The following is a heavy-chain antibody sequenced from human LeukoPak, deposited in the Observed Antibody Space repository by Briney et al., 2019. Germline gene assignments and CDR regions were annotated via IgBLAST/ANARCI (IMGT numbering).Heavy chain of an antibody. D-gene: IGHD7-27*01. V-gene: IGHV1-18*01. CDR2: ISAYNGNT. CDR1: GYTFTSYG. Sequence: ASVKVSCKASGYTFTSYGISWVRQAPGQGLEWMGWISAYNGNTNYAQKLQGRVTMTEDTSTDTAYMELSSLRSEDTAVYYCATLNWGDYWGQGTLVTVSS. CDR3: ATLNWGDY. J-gene: IGHJ4*02.